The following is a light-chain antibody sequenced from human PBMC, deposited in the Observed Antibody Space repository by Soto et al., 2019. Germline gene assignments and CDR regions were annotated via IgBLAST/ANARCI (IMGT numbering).Light chain of an antibody. CDR2: WAS. Sequence: DIVMTQSPDSLAVSLGERATINCKSSQSVLYSSNNKNYLAWYQQKPGQSPKLIIYWASIRESGVPDRFSGSGSGTDFTLTISSLQAEDVAVYYCQQYYITPLTFGGGTKVDI. V-gene: IGKV4-1*01. J-gene: IGKJ4*01. CDR3: QQYYITPLT. CDR1: QSVLYSSNNKNY.